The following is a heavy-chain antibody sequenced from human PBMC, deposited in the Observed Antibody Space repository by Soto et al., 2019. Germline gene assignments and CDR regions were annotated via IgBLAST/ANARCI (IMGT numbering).Heavy chain of an antibody. V-gene: IGHV4-39*01. J-gene: IGHJ3*01. CDR2: IYYSGST. CDR1: GGSISSSSYY. Sequence: SETLSLTCTVSGGSISSSSYYWGWIRQPPGKGLEWIGSIYYSGSTYYNPSLKSRVTISVDTSKNQFSLKLSSVTAADTAVYYCARQGVVVTELNLFAFALWGHATMVTASS. CDR3: ARQGVVVTELNLFAFAL. D-gene: IGHD2-15*01.